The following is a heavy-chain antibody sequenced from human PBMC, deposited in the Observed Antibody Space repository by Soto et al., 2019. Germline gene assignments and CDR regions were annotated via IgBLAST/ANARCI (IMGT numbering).Heavy chain of an antibody. CDR1: GGSFSGYY. V-gene: IGHV4-34*01. Sequence: SETLSLTCAVYGGSFSGYYWSWIRQPPGKGLEWIGEINHSGSTNYNPSLKSRVTISVDTSKNQFSLKLSSVTAADTAVYYCARGLNFRYGDYASVYYFDYWGQGTLVTVSS. J-gene: IGHJ4*02. CDR2: INHSGST. D-gene: IGHD4-17*01. CDR3: ARGLNFRYGDYASVYYFDY.